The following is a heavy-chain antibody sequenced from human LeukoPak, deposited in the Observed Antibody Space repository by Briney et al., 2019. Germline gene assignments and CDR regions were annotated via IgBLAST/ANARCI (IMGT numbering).Heavy chain of an antibody. CDR3: ARDGYSGSKRGFYFDS. CDR1: GFTFSTYG. Sequence: PGRSLRLSCAASGFTFSTYGMHWVRQTPGKGLEWVAVMWYVGSNKYYADSVKGRFTISRDNSKNTLDLQMNSLRVEDTAVCYCARDGYSGSKRGFYFDSWGQGTLVTVSS. V-gene: IGHV3-33*01. D-gene: IGHD5-12*01. J-gene: IGHJ4*02. CDR2: MWYVGSNK.